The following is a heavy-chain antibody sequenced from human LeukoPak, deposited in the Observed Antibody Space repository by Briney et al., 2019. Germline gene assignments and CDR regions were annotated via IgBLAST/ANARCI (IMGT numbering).Heavy chain of an antibody. D-gene: IGHD6-13*01. V-gene: IGHV3-48*04. J-gene: IGHJ4*02. CDR2: ISTTTSTI. CDR1: GFTFSSYS. Sequence: GGSLRLSCAASGFTFSSYSMNWVRQAPGKGLGWVSYISTTTSTIYYADSVKGRFTISRDNAKNSLYLQMNSLRAEDTAVYYCARDDGSSWYPSFDYWGQGTLVTVSS. CDR3: ARDDGSSWYPSFDY.